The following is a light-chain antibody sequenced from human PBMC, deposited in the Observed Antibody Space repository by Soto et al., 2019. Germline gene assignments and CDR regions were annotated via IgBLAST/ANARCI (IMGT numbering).Light chain of an antibody. Sequence: EVVLTQSPGTLSLSPGEGATLSCRSSQDVGTNYLAWYQQKPGQAPRLLIFCASSRASGVPGRFSGSGSGTDFTLTISRLEPEDSAVYYCQQFINSPYMYIFGQGTKLEI. CDR2: CAS. V-gene: IGKV3-20*01. CDR3: QQFINSPYMYI. CDR1: QDVGTNY. J-gene: IGKJ2*01.